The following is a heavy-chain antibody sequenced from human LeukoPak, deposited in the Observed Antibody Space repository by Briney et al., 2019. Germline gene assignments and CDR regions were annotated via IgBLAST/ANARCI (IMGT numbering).Heavy chain of an antibody. CDR3: ARVYYDSSGYYSFDY. D-gene: IGHD3-22*01. V-gene: IGHV3-74*01. Sequence: GGSLRLSCAASGFTFSSYWMHWVRQAPGKGLVWVSRIISDGSSTSYADSVKGRFTLARVQAKNTLYQQMNSVRAEDTTVYYCARVYYDSSGYYSFDYWGQGTLVTVSS. CDR2: IISDGSST. CDR1: GFTFSSYW. J-gene: IGHJ4*02.